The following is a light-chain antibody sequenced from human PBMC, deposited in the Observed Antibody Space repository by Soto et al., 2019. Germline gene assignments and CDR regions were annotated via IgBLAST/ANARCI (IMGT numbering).Light chain of an antibody. Sequence: DIVMTQSPDSLAVSLGERATINCKSSQSVLYSSNNKNYLAWYQQKPGQPLKLLIYWASTRESGVPDRFSGSGSGTDFTLTISSLQAEDVAVYYCQQYYSEALTFGGGTKVEIK. CDR3: QQYYSEALT. J-gene: IGKJ4*01. CDR2: WAS. CDR1: QSVLYSSNNKNY. V-gene: IGKV4-1*01.